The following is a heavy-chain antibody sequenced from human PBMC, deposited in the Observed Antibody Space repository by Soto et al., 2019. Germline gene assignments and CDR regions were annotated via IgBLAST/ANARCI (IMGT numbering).Heavy chain of an antibody. V-gene: IGHV4-61*01. CDR2: IYYSGST. CDR1: GGSVSSGSYY. Sequence: SETLSLTCTVSGGSVSSGSYYWSWIRQPPGKGLEWIGYIYYSGSTNYNPSLKSRVTISVDTSKNQFSLKLSSVTAADTAVYYCARGQRQLVGYYYYYMDVWGKGTTVTVSS. CDR3: ARGQRQLVGYYYYYMDV. D-gene: IGHD6-6*01. J-gene: IGHJ6*03.